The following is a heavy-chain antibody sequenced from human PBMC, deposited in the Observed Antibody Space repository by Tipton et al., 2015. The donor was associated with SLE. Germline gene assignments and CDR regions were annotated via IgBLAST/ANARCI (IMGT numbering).Heavy chain of an antibody. D-gene: IGHD2-2*01. CDR1: GGSISSGSYY. V-gene: IGHV4-61*10. Sequence: TLSLTCTVSGGSISSGSYYWNWIRQPAGKGLEWIGYIHHSGNTNYNPSLKSRVTMSVDTSKSQFSLKLTFVSAADTAIYYCARMGLCTTTTCNEGAFDVWGQGSMVTVSS. CDR3: ARMGLCTTTTCNEGAFDV. J-gene: IGHJ3*01. CDR2: IHHSGNT.